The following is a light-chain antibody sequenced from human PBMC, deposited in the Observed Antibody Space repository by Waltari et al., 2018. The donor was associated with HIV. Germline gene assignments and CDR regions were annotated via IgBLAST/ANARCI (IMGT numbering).Light chain of an antibody. J-gene: IGLJ3*02. V-gene: IGLV3-21*01. CDR3: QVWEINSDHPWV. Sequence: SYVLTQPPSVSVAPGKTATLTCGGNNICFKSVHWYQQRPGQAPVLVISYDSDRPSGIPERFSGSNSGNTATLTISRVEGGDEATYSCQVWEINSDHPWVFGGGTKLTVL. CDR2: YDS. CDR1: NICFKS.